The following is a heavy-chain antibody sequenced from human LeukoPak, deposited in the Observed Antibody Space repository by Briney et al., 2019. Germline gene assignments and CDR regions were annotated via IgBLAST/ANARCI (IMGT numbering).Heavy chain of an antibody. CDR3: ARGLRDDYGDYGAFDY. J-gene: IGHJ4*02. Sequence: PGGSLRLSCAASGFTFDDYGMSWVRQAPGKGLEWVSGINWNGGSTGYADSVKGRFAISRDNAKNSLYLQMNSLRAEDTALYYCARGLRDDYGDYGAFDYWGQGTLVTVSS. CDR2: INWNGGST. D-gene: IGHD4-17*01. CDR1: GFTFDDYG. V-gene: IGHV3-20*04.